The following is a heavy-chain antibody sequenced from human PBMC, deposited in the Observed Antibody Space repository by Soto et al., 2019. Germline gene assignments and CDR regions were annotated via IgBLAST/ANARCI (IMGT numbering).Heavy chain of an antibody. CDR1: GFTFGDYA. J-gene: IGHJ5*02. CDR3: TRDLRGSGDCSGGSCYSLGWFDP. V-gene: IGHV3-49*03. Sequence: GGSLRLSCTASGFTFGDYAMSWFRQAPGKGLEWVGFIRSKAYGGTTEYAASVKGRFTITRDDSKSIAYLQMNSLKTEDTAVYYCTRDLRGSGDCSGGSCYSLGWFDPWGQGTLVTVSS. D-gene: IGHD2-15*01. CDR2: IRSKAYGGTT.